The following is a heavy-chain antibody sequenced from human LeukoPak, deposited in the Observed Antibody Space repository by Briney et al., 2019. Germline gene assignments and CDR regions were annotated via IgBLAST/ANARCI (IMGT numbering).Heavy chain of an antibody. CDR1: GGSISSGDYS. J-gene: IGHJ5*02. Sequence: SETLSLTCAVSGGSISSGDYSWSWIRQPPEKGLEWIGYIYYTDSYYNPSLKSRVTISLDTSKNQFSLKLNSVTAADTAVYYCAKDAYLGSNWLDPWGQGTLVTVSS. V-gene: IGHV4-30-4*07. CDR2: IYYTDS. D-gene: IGHD7-27*01. CDR3: AKDAYLGSNWLDP.